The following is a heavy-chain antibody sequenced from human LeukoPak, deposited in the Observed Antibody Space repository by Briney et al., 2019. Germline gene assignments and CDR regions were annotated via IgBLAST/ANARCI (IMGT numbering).Heavy chain of an antibody. V-gene: IGHV4-30-2*01. J-gene: IGHJ2*01. Sequence: PSETLSLTCAVSGGSISSGGYSWSWIRQPPGKGLEWMGYIYHSGSTYYNPSLKSRVTISVDRSKNQFSLKLSSVTAADTAVYYCARDRTGSYGRNWYFDLWGQGTLVTVSS. D-gene: IGHD5-18*01. CDR1: GGSISSGGYS. CDR3: ARDRTGSYGRNWYFDL. CDR2: IYHSGST.